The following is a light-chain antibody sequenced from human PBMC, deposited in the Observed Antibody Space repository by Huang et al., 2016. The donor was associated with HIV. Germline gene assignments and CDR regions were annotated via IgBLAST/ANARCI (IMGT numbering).Light chain of an antibody. CDR2: LTS. CDR1: QSLLHSNGDNY. V-gene: IGKV2-28*01. Sequence: DVVMTQSPLSLPVNPGEPASISCRSSQSLLHSNGDNYLHWYMQKPGQYPTLLIYLTSKRAAGVPDRFNGSGSDTDFTLKINRVEAADVGVYYCMQTLKTPPYTFGQGTKLEIK. J-gene: IGKJ2*01. CDR3: MQTLKTPPYT.